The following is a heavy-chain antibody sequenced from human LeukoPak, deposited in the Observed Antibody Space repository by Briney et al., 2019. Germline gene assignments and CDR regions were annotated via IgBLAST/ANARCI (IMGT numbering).Heavy chain of an antibody. CDR2: ISWNSGNI. Sequence: GRSLRLSCAASGFTFDDYAMHWVRQAPGKGLEWVSGISWNSGNIGYADSVKGRFTISRDNAKNFLYLQMNSLRAGDTVLYYCARDIRPVVVAATFDYWGQGTLVTVSS. J-gene: IGHJ4*02. CDR3: ARDIRPVVVAATFDY. D-gene: IGHD2-15*01. V-gene: IGHV3-9*01. CDR1: GFTFDDYA.